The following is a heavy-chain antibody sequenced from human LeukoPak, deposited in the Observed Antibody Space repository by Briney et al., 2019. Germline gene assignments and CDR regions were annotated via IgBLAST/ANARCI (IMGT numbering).Heavy chain of an antibody. D-gene: IGHD2-2*01. J-gene: IGHJ4*02. Sequence: SETLSLTCTGSGGSISSSSDYWGWIRQPPGKGLEWIGSIYYSGNTYYNPSLKSRVTISVDKSKNQFSLRLSSVTAADTAVYYCARHRADIVAVPFDYWGQGTLVTVPS. V-gene: IGHV4-39*01. CDR1: GGSISSSSDY. CDR2: IYYSGNT. CDR3: ARHRADIVAVPFDY.